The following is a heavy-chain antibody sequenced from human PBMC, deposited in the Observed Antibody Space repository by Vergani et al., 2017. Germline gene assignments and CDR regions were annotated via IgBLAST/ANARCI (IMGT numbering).Heavy chain of an antibody. Sequence: EVQLLESGGGLLQPGGSLRLSCAAPGFTFSSYAMSWVRQAPGKGLEWVSAISGSGGSTYYADSVKGRFTISRDNSKYTQYLQMNSLRAEDTAVYYCAKDHRPYDFSRFDPWGQGTLVTVSS. CDR1: GFTFSSYA. V-gene: IGHV3-23*01. J-gene: IGHJ5*02. CDR3: AKDHRPYDFSRFDP. CDR2: ISGSGGST. D-gene: IGHD3-3*01.